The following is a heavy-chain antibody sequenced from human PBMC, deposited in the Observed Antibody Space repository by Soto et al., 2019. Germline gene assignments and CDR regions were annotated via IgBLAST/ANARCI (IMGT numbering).Heavy chain of an antibody. Sequence: EVQLVESGGDLVQRGGSLRLSCVASGFTFSVYSMNWVRQAPGKGLEWFSYITRDTKTIKYADSVKGRFTSSRDNAKNSVYLQMNSLRDEDTAVYYCARSVEGHFDYWGQGTVVTVSS. CDR3: ARSVEGHFDY. CDR1: GFTFSVYS. CDR2: ITRDTKTI. D-gene: IGHD6-19*01. V-gene: IGHV3-48*02. J-gene: IGHJ4*02.